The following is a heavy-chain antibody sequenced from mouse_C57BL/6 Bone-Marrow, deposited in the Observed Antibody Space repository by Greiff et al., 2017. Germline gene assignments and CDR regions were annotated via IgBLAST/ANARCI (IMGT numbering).Heavy chain of an antibody. Sequence: VQLQQPGAELVKPGASVKMSCKASGYTFTSYWITWVKQRPGQGLEWIGDIYPGSGSTNYNEKFKSKATLTVDTSSSTAYMQLSSLTSEDSAVYYCARSFYYYGGFDYWGQGTTLTVSS. CDR1: GYTFTSYW. J-gene: IGHJ2*01. D-gene: IGHD1-1*01. CDR2: IYPGSGST. CDR3: ARSFYYYGGFDY. V-gene: IGHV1-55*01.